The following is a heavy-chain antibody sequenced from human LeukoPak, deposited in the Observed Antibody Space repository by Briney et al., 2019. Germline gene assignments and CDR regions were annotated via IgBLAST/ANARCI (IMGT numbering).Heavy chain of an antibody. J-gene: IGHJ4*02. Sequence: SETLSLTCAVYGGSFSGYYWSWIRQPPGKGLEWIGYIYYSGSTNYNPSLKSRVTISVDTSKNQFSLKLSSVTAADTAVYYCAREGVTAFDYWGQGTLVTVSS. V-gene: IGHV4-59*01. CDR2: IYYSGST. D-gene: IGHD2-21*02. CDR1: GGSFSGYY. CDR3: AREGVTAFDY.